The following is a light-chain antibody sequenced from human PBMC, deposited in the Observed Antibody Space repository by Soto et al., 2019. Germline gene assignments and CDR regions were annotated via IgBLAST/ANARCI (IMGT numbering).Light chain of an antibody. J-gene: IGLJ1*01. Sequence: SYELTQPPSVSVAPGQTARITCGVNNIGSKSVHWYQQRPGQAPVLVVYDDSDRPSGIPERVPGSNSGNTASLTISRVEAGDEADYYCQVWDSSSDHYVFGTGTKVTVL. CDR3: QVWDSSSDHYV. V-gene: IGLV3-21*02. CDR1: NIGSKS. CDR2: DDS.